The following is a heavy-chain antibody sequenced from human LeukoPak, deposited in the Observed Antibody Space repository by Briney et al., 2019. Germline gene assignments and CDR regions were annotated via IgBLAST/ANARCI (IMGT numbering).Heavy chain of an antibody. D-gene: IGHD3-10*01. Sequence: GGSLRLSCTASGFTFDDYAITWFRQAPGKGLEWVGFIRSKDYGGTIEYAASVKGRFTISRDDSKSIAYLEMNSLKTEDTAVYYCARARYGTGTFTPFDHWGQGSLLTVSS. CDR1: GFTFDDYA. CDR2: IRSKDYGGTI. J-gene: IGHJ4*02. V-gene: IGHV3-49*03. CDR3: ARARYGTGTFTPFDH.